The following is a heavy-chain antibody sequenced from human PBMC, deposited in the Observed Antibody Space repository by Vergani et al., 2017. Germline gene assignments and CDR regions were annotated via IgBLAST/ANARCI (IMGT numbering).Heavy chain of an antibody. Sequence: VQLVESGGGLVKPGGSLRLSCAASGFTFSSYSMNWVRQAPGKGLEWVSYISSSSSTIYYADSVKGRFTISRDNATNSLYLQMNSLRDEDTAVYYCARECRGITVVRGLSAYWGQGTLVTVSS. CDR1: GFTFSSYS. J-gene: IGHJ4*02. CDR3: ARECRGITVVRGLSAY. V-gene: IGHV3-48*02. D-gene: IGHD3-10*01. CDR2: ISSSSSTI.